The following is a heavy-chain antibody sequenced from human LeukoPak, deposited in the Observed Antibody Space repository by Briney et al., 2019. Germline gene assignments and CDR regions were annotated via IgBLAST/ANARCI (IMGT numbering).Heavy chain of an antibody. CDR2: MNPNSGNT. CDR1: GYTFTSYD. V-gene: IGHV1-8*03. CDR3: ARGHFDSGYVVDY. Sequence: GASVKVSCKASGYTFTSYDINWVRQATGQGLEWMGWMNPNSGNTGYAQKFQGRVTITRNTSISTAYMELSSLRSEDTAVYYCARGHFDSGYVVDYWGQGTLVIVSS. J-gene: IGHJ4*02. D-gene: IGHD5-12*01.